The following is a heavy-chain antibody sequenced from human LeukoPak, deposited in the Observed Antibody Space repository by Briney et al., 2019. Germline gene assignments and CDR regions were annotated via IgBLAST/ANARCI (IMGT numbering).Heavy chain of an antibody. Sequence: PSETLSLTCAVYGGSFSGYYWSWIRQPPGKGLEWIGEINHSGSTNYNPSLKSRVTISVDTSKNQFSLKLSSATAADTAVYYCARVHSSGYYRPYGMDVWGQGTTVTVSS. V-gene: IGHV4-34*01. CDR3: ARVHSSGYYRPYGMDV. CDR1: GGSFSGYY. CDR2: INHSGST. D-gene: IGHD3-22*01. J-gene: IGHJ6*02.